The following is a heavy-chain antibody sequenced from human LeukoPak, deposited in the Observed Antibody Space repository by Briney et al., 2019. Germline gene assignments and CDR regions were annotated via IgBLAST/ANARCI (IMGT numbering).Heavy chain of an antibody. J-gene: IGHJ5*02. D-gene: IGHD2-2*01. CDR2: IYHSGST. CDR1: GYSISSGYY. CDR3: ARREYQLPWGWFDP. Sequence: SETLSLTCTVSGYSISSGYYWGWIRQPPGKGLEWIGSIYHSGSTYYNPSLKSRVTISVDTSKNQFSLKLGSVTAADTAVYYCARREYQLPWGWFDPWGQGTLVTVSS. V-gene: IGHV4-38-2*02.